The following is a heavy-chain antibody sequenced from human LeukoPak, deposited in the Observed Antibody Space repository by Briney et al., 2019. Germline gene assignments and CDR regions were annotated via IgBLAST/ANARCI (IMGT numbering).Heavy chain of an antibody. Sequence: ASVKVSCKTSGYIFTTYSIHWVRQAPGQGLEWMGVINPRGDATIYAQKFEGRVTMTSDTSTTTVYMELSSLTSEDTGLYYCARKWSSRDWFDPWGQGTLVTAYS. CDR1: GYIFTTYS. CDR3: ARKWSSRDWFDP. V-gene: IGHV1-46*01. J-gene: IGHJ5*02. CDR2: INPRGDAT. D-gene: IGHD2-8*01.